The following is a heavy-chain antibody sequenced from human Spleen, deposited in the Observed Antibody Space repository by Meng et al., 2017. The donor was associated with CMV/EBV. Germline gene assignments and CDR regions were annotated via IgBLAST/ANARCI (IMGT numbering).Heavy chain of an antibody. Sequence: GEFLKISCAASGFTFSSYAMHWVRQAPGKGLEWVAVISYDGSNKYYADSVKGRFTISRDNSKNTLYLQMNSLRPEDTAVFYCARDNGGGKKWELLFDYWGQGTLVTVSS. CDR3: ARDNGGGKKWELLFDY. CDR2: ISYDGSNK. CDR1: GFTFSSYA. D-gene: IGHD1-26*01. V-gene: IGHV3-30*04. J-gene: IGHJ4*02.